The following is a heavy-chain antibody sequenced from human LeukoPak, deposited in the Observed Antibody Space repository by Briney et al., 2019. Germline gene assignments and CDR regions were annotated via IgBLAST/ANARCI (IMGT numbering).Heavy chain of an antibody. Sequence: GGSLRLSCAASGFTFDDYTMHWVRQLPGQGLEWVSGISWNGVTLGYADSVKGRFTISRDSAKNSLYLQMNSLRAEDTAVYYCARDYGFDYWGQGTLVTVSS. J-gene: IGHJ4*02. CDR1: GFTFDDYT. D-gene: IGHD4-17*01. V-gene: IGHV3-9*01. CDR2: ISWNGVTL. CDR3: ARDYGFDY.